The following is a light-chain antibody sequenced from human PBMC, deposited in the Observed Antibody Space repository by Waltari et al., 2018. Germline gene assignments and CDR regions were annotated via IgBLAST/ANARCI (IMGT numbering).Light chain of an antibody. J-gene: IGKJ1*01. V-gene: IGKV3-15*01. CDR3: QQYYRWWT. Sequence: EIVMTQSPATLSVSPGERATLSCRPSQSISSDLAWYQQKPGQAPRLLIYGASTRATGIPDRFSGSGSGTEFTLTISSLQSEDFAVYYCQQYYRWWTFGLGTKVERK. CDR1: QSISSD. CDR2: GAS.